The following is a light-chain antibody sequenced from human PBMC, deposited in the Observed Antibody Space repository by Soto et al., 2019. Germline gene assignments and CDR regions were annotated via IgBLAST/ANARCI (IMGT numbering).Light chain of an antibody. J-gene: IGKJ1*01. CDR2: GAS. CDR1: QSVSSSY. V-gene: IGKV3-20*01. CDR3: QQFHYWWT. Sequence: EIVLTHSPGTLSLSPGERATLSCRASQSVSSSYLAWYQQKPGQAPRLLIYGASSRATGIPDRFSGSGSGTDFTLTISSLQSEDFAFYYCQQFHYWWTFGQGTKVDIK.